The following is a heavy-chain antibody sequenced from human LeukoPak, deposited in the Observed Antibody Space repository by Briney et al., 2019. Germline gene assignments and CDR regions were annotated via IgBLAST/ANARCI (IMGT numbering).Heavy chain of an antibody. J-gene: IGHJ3*02. V-gene: IGHV1-46*01. CDR1: GYTFTDHY. Sequence: ASVKLSCKASGYTFTDHYMHWVRQAPGQGLEWMGIINPSGGSTSYAQKFQGRVTMTRDTSTSTVYMELSSLGSEDTAVYYCASGDYSSSWYLSAFDIWGQGTMVTVSS. CDR2: INPSGGST. CDR3: ASGDYSSSWYLSAFDI. D-gene: IGHD6-13*01.